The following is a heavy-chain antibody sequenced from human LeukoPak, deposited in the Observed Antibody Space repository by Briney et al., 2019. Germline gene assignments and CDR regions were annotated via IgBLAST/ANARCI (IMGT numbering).Heavy chain of an antibody. CDR3: TNFTLTKGGFDY. V-gene: IGHV3-15*01. J-gene: IGHJ4*02. CDR1: GFTFSNAW. CDR2: IKSKTDGGTT. Sequence: GGSLRLSCAASGFTFSNAWVSWVRQAPGKGLEWVGRIKSKTDGGTTDYAAPVKGRFTISRDDSKNTLYLQMNSLKTEDTAVYYCTNFTLTKGGFDYWGQGTLVTVSS. D-gene: IGHD3-22*01.